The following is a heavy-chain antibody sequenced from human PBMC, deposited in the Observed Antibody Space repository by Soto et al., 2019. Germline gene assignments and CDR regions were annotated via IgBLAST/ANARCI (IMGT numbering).Heavy chain of an antibody. J-gene: IGHJ4*02. CDR3: AREREGQQLATSYFDY. CDR1: GGTFSSYA. Sequence: QVQLVQSGAEVKKPGSSVKVSCKASGGTFSSYAISWVRQAPGQGLEWMGGIIPIFGTANYAQKFQGRVTITADESTSTAYMELSSLRSEDTAVYYCAREREGQQLATSYFDYWGQGTLVTVSS. V-gene: IGHV1-69*01. D-gene: IGHD6-13*01. CDR2: IIPIFGTA.